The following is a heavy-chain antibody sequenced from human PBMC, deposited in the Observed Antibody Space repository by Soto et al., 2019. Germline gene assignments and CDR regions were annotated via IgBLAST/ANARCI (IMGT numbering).Heavy chain of an antibody. Sequence: ASVKVSCKASGYTFTSYGISWVRQAPGQGLEWMGWISADNGNTNYAQKLQGRVTMTTDTSTSTAYMEPRSLRSDDTAVYYCARDGDVMVDDRSVYYSWFDPWGQGTLVTVSS. CDR1: GYTFTSYG. D-gene: IGHD3-22*01. CDR2: ISADNGNT. CDR3: ARDGDVMVDDRSVYYSWFDP. J-gene: IGHJ5*02. V-gene: IGHV1-18*01.